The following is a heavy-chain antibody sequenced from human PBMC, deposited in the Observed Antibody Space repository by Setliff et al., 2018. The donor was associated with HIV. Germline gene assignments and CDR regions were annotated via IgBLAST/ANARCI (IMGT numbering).Heavy chain of an antibody. Sequence: NPSETLSLTCSVSGGSVSNYYWSWIRQPPGKGLEWIGHIYYSGSTDYNPSLKSRVTISVDTSKNQFSLKLSSVTAADTAIYYCARGAYCGSDCFYYFDYWGRGTLVTVSS. CDR3: ARGAYCGSDCFYYFDY. CDR2: IYYSGST. J-gene: IGHJ4*02. CDR1: GGSVSNYY. D-gene: IGHD2-21*02. V-gene: IGHV4-59*02.